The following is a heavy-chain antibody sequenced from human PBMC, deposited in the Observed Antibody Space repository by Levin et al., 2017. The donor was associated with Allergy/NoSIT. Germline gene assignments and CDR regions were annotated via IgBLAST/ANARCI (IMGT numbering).Heavy chain of an antibody. D-gene: IGHD3-22*01. CDR2: ISASADHK. V-gene: IGHV3-23*01. CDR3: AKFFDASGYYYLDH. J-gene: IGHJ4*02. Sequence: GGSLRLSCAASGFAFGRYAMTWVRQAPGKGLEWVSAISASADHKYYADSVKGRFTVSRDNSTNTLFLQMNSLRAEDSAVYYCAKFFDASGYYYLDHWGRGTLVTVSS. CDR1: GFAFGRYA.